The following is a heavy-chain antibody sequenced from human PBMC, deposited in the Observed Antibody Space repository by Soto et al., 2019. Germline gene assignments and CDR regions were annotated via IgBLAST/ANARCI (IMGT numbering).Heavy chain of an antibody. CDR2: MNPNSGNT. D-gene: IGHD3-10*01. V-gene: IGHV1-8*01. CDR1: EYTFTSYD. J-gene: IGHJ4*02. Sequence: QVQLVQSGAEVKKPGASVKVSCKASEYTFTSYDINWVRQATGQGLEWMGWMNPNSGNTGYAQKFQGRVTMTRNTSISTAYMELSSLRSEDTAVYYCARSNMVRGNINFDYWGQGTLVTVSS. CDR3: ARSNMVRGNINFDY.